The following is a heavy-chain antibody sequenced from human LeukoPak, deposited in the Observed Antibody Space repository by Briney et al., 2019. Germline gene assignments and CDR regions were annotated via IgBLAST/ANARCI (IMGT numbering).Heavy chain of an antibody. CDR2: VSYDGSNK. CDR3: AREADCSSTSCYAGFFGY. J-gene: IGHJ4*02. Sequence: GGSLRLSCAASGFTFSSYAMHWVRQAPGKGLEWVAVVSYDGSNKYYADSVKGRFTISRDNSKNTLYLQMNSLRAEDTAVYYCAREADCSSTSCYAGFFGYWGQGTLVTVSS. D-gene: IGHD2-2*01. CDR1: GFTFSSYA. V-gene: IGHV3-30*04.